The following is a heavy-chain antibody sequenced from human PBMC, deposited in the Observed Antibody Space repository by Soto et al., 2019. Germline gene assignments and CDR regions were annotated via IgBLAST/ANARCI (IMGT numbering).Heavy chain of an antibody. Sequence: GGSLRLSCAASGFTFSSYAMSWVRQAPGKGLEWVSAISGSGGSTYYADSVKGRFTISRENSKNTLYLQMNSLRAEDTAVYYCAKDAILWGDYPYYGMDVWGQGTTVTVSS. CDR1: GFTFSSYA. CDR3: AKDAILWGDYPYYGMDV. CDR2: ISGSGGST. D-gene: IGHD2-21*01. V-gene: IGHV3-23*01. J-gene: IGHJ6*02.